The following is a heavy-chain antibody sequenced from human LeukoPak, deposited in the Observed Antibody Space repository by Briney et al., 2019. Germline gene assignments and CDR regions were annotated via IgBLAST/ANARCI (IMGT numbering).Heavy chain of an antibody. CDR1: GGSISNYY. J-gene: IGHJ3*02. CDR3: ASHVSYAFDI. Sequence: SETLSLTCTVSGGSISNYYWSWIRQPPGKELEWIGYIYYSGSTNYNPSLKSRVTISVDTSKNQFSLKLSSVTAADTAVYYCASHVSYAFDIWSQGTMVTVSS. V-gene: IGHV4-59*01. CDR2: IYYSGST.